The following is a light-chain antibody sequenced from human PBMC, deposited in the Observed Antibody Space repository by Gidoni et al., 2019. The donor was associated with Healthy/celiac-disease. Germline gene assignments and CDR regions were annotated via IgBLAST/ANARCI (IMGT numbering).Light chain of an antibody. Sequence: DIVMTQAPDSLAGSLGERATINCKSSQSVLYSSNNKNYLAWYQQIPGPPPKLLLYWASTRESGVPDRFSGSGSGTDFTLTISSLQAEDVAVYYCQQYYSTPRTFXQXTKVEIK. J-gene: IGKJ1*01. CDR3: QQYYSTPRT. CDR1: QSVLYSSNNKNY. CDR2: WAS. V-gene: IGKV4-1*01.